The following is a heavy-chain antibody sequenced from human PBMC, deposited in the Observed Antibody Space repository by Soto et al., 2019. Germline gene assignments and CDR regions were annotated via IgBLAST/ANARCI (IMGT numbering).Heavy chain of an antibody. J-gene: IGHJ4*02. CDR3: VSVAIKDHQVAGQSPTSQTLDY. CDR2: ITRSGST. D-gene: IGHD3-22*01. Sequence: PSETLSLTCAVYGESFSGYYWTWIRQAPGEGLQWIGEITRSGSTNSNPSLKSRVTISADTSKNQFSLRLTSVTAADTAVYYCVSVAIKDHQVAGQSPTSQTLDYWGLGTLVTVSS. CDR1: GESFSGYY. V-gene: IGHV4-34*01.